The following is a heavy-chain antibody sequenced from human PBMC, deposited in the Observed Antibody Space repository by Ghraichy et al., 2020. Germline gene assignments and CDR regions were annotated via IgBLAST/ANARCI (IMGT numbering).Heavy chain of an antibody. CDR3: ARQDVDFWRGLNWFDS. V-gene: IGHV4-59*08. Sequence: SETLSLTCSVSGGSISGYYWSWIRQPPGKGLEWIGYIYYTGSTSYSPSLKSRLNLSLDTSKNQFSLNLSSVTAADTAVYYCARQDVDFWRGLNWFDSWGLGTLVTVSS. CDR2: IYYTGST. J-gene: IGHJ5*01. D-gene: IGHD3-3*01. CDR1: GGSISGYY.